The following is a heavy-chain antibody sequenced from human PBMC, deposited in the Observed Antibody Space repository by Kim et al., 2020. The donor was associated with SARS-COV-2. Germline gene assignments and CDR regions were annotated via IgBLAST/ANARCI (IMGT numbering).Heavy chain of an antibody. V-gene: IGHV4-39*01. J-gene: IGHJ3*02. CDR2: IYYSGST. CDR1: GGSISSSSYY. Sequence: SETLSLTCTVSGGSISSSSYYWGWIRQPPGKGLEWIGSIYYSGSTYYNPSLKSRVTISVDTSKNQFSLKLSSVTAADTAVYYCARSERLYYYDSSGYGTDAFDIWGQGTMVTVSS. CDR3: ARSERLYYYDSSGYGTDAFDI. D-gene: IGHD3-22*01.